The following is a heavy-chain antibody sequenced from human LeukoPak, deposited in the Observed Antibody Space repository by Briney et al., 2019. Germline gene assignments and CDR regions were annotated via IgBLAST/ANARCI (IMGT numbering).Heavy chain of an antibody. CDR2: IYDSGNT. CDR1: GASISSYY. V-gene: IGHV4-59*08. D-gene: IGHD3-22*01. CDR3: ARHDSSGWNNWIDP. J-gene: IGHJ5*02. Sequence: KPSETLSLTCTVSGASISSYYWSWIRQPPGKGLEWIGYIYDSGNTNYNPSLKSRVTISVDTSKNQLSLKLSSVTAADTAVYYCARHDSSGWNNWIDPWGQGTLVTVSS.